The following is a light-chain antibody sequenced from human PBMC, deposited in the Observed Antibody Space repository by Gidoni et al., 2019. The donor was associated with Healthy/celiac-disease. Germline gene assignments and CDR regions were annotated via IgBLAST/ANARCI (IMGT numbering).Light chain of an antibody. CDR2: DAS. Sequence: DIQMTQSPSSLPASVGDRVTITCQASQDISNYLNWYQQKPGKAPKLLIYDASNLETGVPSRFSGSGSGTDFTFTISSLQPEDIATYYCQQYDNLPYTFXQXTKLEIK. J-gene: IGKJ2*01. V-gene: IGKV1-33*01. CDR3: QQYDNLPYT. CDR1: QDISNY.